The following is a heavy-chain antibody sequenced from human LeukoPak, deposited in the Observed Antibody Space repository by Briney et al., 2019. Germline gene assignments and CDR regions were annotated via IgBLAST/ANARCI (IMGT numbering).Heavy chain of an antibody. Sequence: GGSLRLSCAASGFTFSSYAMHWVRQAPGKGLEWVVVISYDGSNKYYADSVKGRFTISRDNSKNTLYLQMNSLRAEDTAVYYCARKSGYSYGYLDCWGQGTLVTVSS. CDR1: GFTFSSYA. D-gene: IGHD5-18*01. CDR3: ARKSGYSYGYLDC. V-gene: IGHV3-30-3*01. J-gene: IGHJ4*02. CDR2: ISYDGSNK.